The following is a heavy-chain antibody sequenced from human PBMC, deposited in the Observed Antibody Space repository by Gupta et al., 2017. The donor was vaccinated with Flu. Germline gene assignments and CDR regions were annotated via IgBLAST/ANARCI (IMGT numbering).Heavy chain of an antibody. D-gene: IGHD3-10*01. CDR3: AREWFEDNCFDP. CDR2: CYFSGSA. J-gene: IGHJ5*02. V-gene: IGHV4-59*11. CDR1: GGSIRSHF. Sequence: VPLQELGPGLVSPSETLSLKCTVAGGSIRSHFWSWLRQSPGKGMEWNGYCYFSGSAKYNPSLRSRVTISLDTPKNQFSLRLTSLTAADTAVDECAREWFEDNCFDPWGQGMLVTVSS.